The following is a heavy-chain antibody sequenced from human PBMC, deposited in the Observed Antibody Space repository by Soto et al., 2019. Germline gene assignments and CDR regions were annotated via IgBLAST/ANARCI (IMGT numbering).Heavy chain of an antibody. CDR2: ISYDGSNK. CDR3: ARAGGDGGSGYSRVGLRYGMEV. V-gene: IGHV3-30-3*01. Sequence: QVQLVESGGGVVQPGRSLRLSCAASGFTFSSYAMHWVRQAPGKGLEWVAVISYDGSNKYYADSVKGRFTISRDNSKNTLYLQMNSLRAEDTAVYYCARAGGDGGSGYSRVGLRYGMEVWGQGTTVTVSS. D-gene: IGHD2-15*01. CDR1: GFTFSSYA. J-gene: IGHJ6*02.